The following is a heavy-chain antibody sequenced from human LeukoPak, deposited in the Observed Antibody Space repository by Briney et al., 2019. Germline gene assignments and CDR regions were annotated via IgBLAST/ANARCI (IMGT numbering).Heavy chain of an antibody. CDR2: FDPEDGET. CDR1: GYTLTELS. V-gene: IGHV1-24*01. J-gene: IGHJ4*02. CDR3: ATDYRYSNSFDY. Sequence: ASVKVSCKVSGYTLTELSMHWVRQAPGKGLGWMGGFDPEDGETIYAQKFQGRVTMTEDTSTDTAYMELSSLRSEDTAVYYCATDYRYSNSFDYWGQGTLVTVSS. D-gene: IGHD4-11*01.